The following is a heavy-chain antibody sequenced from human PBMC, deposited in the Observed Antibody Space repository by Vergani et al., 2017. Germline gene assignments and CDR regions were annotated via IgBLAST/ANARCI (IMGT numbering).Heavy chain of an antibody. CDR1: GFTSSHSW. V-gene: IGHV3-7*03. CDR3: ANYDFWSGYSFGY. D-gene: IGHD3-3*01. Sequence: EVQLVESGGGLVQPGGSLRLSCAASGFTSSHSWMSWVRQAPGKGLEWVANIKKDGSEKNYVDSVKGRFIISRDNAKNSLYLQMNSLRVEDTAVYYCANYDFWSGYSFGYWGQGTLVTVSS. J-gene: IGHJ4*02. CDR2: IKKDGSEK.